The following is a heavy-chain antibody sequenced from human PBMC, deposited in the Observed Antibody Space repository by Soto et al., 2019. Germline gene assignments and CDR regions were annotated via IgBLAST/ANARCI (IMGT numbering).Heavy chain of an antibody. CDR3: VRRHVSETGIDWFEQ. Sequence: ASLKVSFKASGYTFTSYFIHGWRQSPLQRLEWMGWINAANGDTKYSPKFQRRVTLTRDTSASTAYMELSSLRSEDTAAYYCVRRHVSETGIDWFEQWGQGTLVTVSS. V-gene: IGHV1-3*01. D-gene: IGHD1-1*01. J-gene: IGHJ5*02. CDR1: GYTFTSYF. CDR2: INAANGDT.